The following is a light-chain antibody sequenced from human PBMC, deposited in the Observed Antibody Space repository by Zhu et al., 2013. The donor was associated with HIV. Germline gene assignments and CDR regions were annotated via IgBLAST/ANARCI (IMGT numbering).Light chain of an antibody. CDR3: ISYTSSSTLV. CDR2: EVS. CDR1: SSDIGGYNY. J-gene: IGLJ3*02. Sequence: QSALTQPASVSGSPGQSITISCTGTSSDIGGYNYVSWYQQYPGRAPKLIIYEVSNRPSGVSNRFSASKSGNTASLTISGLQAEDEADYYCISYTSSSTLVFGGGTKVTVL. V-gene: IGLV2-14*01.